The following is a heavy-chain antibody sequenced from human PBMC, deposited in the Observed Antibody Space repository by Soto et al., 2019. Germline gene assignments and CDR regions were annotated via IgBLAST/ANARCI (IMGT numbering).Heavy chain of an antibody. CDR3: ARDPNYDFWSGYRNKEGTYGMDV. J-gene: IGHJ6*02. D-gene: IGHD3-3*01. Sequence: WGSLRLSCAASGFTFSSYAMSWVRQAPGNGLEWVSAVGGSGSSTYYADSVKGRFTVSRDNSKSTLYLEMNSLRAEDTAVYYCARDPNYDFWSGYRNKEGTYGMDVWGQGTTVTVSS. V-gene: IGHV3-23*01. CDR1: GFTFSSYA. CDR2: VGGSGSST.